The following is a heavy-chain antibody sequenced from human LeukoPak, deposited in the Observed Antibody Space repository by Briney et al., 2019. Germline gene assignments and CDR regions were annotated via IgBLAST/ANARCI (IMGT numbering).Heavy chain of an antibody. Sequence: GESLKISCKAPRYSFTNYWIGWVRQMPGKGLEWMGIIYPDDSDTTYSPSFQGQVTISADKSVNTVYLQWSSLKASDTATYYCTRHDAGTGWLWSAYWGQGTLVTVSS. CDR1: RYSFTNYW. D-gene: IGHD6-19*01. CDR2: IYPDDSDT. CDR3: TRHDAGTGWLWSAY. V-gene: IGHV5-51*01. J-gene: IGHJ4*02.